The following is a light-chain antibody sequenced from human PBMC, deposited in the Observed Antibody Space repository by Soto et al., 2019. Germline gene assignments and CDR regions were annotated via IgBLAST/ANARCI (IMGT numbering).Light chain of an antibody. CDR2: AAS. J-gene: IGKJ1*01. CDR3: QQSYSTPQT. CDR1: QSISSY. Sequence: DIQMTHSPSSLSASVGDRVTITCRASQSISSYLNWYQQKPGKAPKLLIYAASSLQSGVPSRFSGSGSGTDFTPTISSLQPEDFATYYCQQSYSTPQTFGQGTKVDIK. V-gene: IGKV1-39*01.